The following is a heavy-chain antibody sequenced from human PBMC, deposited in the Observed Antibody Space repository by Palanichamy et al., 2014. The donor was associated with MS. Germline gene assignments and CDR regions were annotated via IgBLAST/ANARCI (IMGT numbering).Heavy chain of an antibody. CDR2: ISSRGSYI. V-gene: IGHV3-21*02. CDR3: SRDARVSTPGHYYYYMDV. Sequence: EVQLVESGGGLVQPGGSLRLSCAASGFTFSTYWMTWIRQAPGKGLEWVSSISSRGSYIYYADSVKGRFTISRDNAKNSLYLQMNSLRAEDTAVYYCSRDARVSTPGHYYYYMDVWGKGTTVTVSS. D-gene: IGHD2-8*01. J-gene: IGHJ6*03. CDR1: GFTFSTYW.